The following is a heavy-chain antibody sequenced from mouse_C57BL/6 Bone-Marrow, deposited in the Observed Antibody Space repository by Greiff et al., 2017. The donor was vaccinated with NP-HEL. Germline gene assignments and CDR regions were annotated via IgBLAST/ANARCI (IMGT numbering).Heavy chain of an antibody. CDR1: GYTFTSYW. V-gene: IGHV1-59*01. Sequence: QVQLKQPGAELVRPGTSVKLSCKASGYTFTSYWMHWVKQRPGQGLEWIGVIDPSDSYTNYNQKFKGKATLTVDTSSSTAYMQLSSLTSEDSAVYYCASRAGAYWGQGTLVTVSA. D-gene: IGHD3-3*01. J-gene: IGHJ3*01. CDR2: IDPSDSYT. CDR3: ASRAGAY.